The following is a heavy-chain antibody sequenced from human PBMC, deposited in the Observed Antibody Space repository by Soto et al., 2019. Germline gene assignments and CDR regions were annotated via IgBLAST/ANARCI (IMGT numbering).Heavy chain of an antibody. J-gene: IGHJ4*02. CDR2: IKEDGSGK. V-gene: IGHV3-7*03. CDR1: GFTFSSYW. D-gene: IGHD3-16*01. Sequence: EVQLVESGGGLVQPGGSLRLSCKASGFTFSSYWWSWVRQAPGKGLGGVANIKEDGSGKYYVDSVKGRFSISRDNARNSLYLQMNSLRVEDTAVYYCVRVGRLGGYWGQGALVTVSS. CDR3: VRVGRLGGY.